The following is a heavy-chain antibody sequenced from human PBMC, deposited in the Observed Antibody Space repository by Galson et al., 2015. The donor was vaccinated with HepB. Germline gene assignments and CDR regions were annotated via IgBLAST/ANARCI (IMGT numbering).Heavy chain of an antibody. CDR1: GGTFSSYA. J-gene: IGHJ6*03. CDR2: IIPIFGTA. D-gene: IGHD3-22*01. Sequence: SVKVSCKASGGTFSSYAISWVRQAPGQGLEWMGGIIPIFGTANYAQKFQGRVTITADESTSTAYMELSSLRSEDTAVYYCARVPRYYYDSSGYSTGNYYYYMDVWGKGTTVTVSS. V-gene: IGHV1-69*13. CDR3: ARVPRYYYDSSGYSTGNYYYYMDV.